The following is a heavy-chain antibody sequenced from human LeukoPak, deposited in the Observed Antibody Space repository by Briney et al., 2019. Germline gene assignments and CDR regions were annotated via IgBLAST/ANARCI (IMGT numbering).Heavy chain of an antibody. CDR3: ARDYSGYDYLDY. V-gene: IGHV3-23*01. D-gene: IGHD5-12*01. J-gene: IGHJ4*02. CDR1: GFNFANHA. CDR2: ISGGGDIT. Sequence: GGSLRLSCAASGFNFANHAMSWVRQTPGKGLEWVSAISGGGDITYYADSVKGRFTISRDNSKNTLYLQMNSLRAEDTAVYYCARDYSGYDYLDYWGQGTLVTVSS.